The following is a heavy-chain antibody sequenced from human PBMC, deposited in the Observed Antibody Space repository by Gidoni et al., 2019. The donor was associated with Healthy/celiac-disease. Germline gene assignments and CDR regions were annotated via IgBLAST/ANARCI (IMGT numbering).Heavy chain of an antibody. J-gene: IGHJ3*02. CDR1: GYTFTSYD. CDR2: MNPNSGNT. D-gene: IGHD3-3*01. V-gene: IGHV1-8*01. Sequence: QVQLVQSGADVTKPGASVKVSCTASGYTFTSYDINWVRQATGQGLEWMGWMNPNSGNTGYAQKFQGRVTMNRNTSISTAYMELSSLRSEDTAVYYCARRPSDDLGAFDIWGQGTMVTVSS. CDR3: ARRPSDDLGAFDI.